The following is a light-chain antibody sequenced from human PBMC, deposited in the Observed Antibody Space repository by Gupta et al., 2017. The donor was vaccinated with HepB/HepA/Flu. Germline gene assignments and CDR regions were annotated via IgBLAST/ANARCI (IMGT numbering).Light chain of an antibody. V-gene: IGKV3-11*01. CDR2: DAS. CDR3: QQRSDWPWT. CDR1: QSVTSY. Sequence: ETVLPQSPATLSLSPGERATLCCRANQSVTSYLAWHQQKPGQAPRLLIYDASKRDTGIPARFSGSGSGTDFTLTISSLEPEDFAVYYCQQRSDWPWTFGQGTKVEIK. J-gene: IGKJ1*01.